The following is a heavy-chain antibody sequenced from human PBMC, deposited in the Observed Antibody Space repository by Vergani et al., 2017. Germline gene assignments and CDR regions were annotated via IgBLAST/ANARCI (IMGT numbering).Heavy chain of an antibody. CDR2: ISWNSGSI. CDR3: ARDWDDYGGDSNWFDP. J-gene: IGHJ5*02. Sequence: EVQLVESGGGLVQPGRSLRLSCAASGFTFDDYAMHWVRQAPGKGLEWVSGISWNSGSIGYADSVKGRFTISRDNSKNTLYLQMNSLRAEDTAVYYCARDWDDYGGDSNWFDPWGQGTLVTVSS. V-gene: IGHV3-9*01. CDR1: GFTFDDYA. D-gene: IGHD4-23*01.